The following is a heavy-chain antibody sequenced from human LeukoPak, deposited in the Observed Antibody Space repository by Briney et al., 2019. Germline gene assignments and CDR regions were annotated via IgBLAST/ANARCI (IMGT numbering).Heavy chain of an antibody. Sequence: GGSLRLSCAASGFTVSSNYMSWVRQAPGKGLEWVSAISGSGGSTYYADSVKGRFTISRDNSKNTLYLQMNSLRAEDTAVYYCAKDPAVVAAPIDYWGQGTLVTVSS. CDR2: ISGSGGST. CDR3: AKDPAVVAAPIDY. V-gene: IGHV3-23*01. D-gene: IGHD2-15*01. CDR1: GFTVSSNY. J-gene: IGHJ4*02.